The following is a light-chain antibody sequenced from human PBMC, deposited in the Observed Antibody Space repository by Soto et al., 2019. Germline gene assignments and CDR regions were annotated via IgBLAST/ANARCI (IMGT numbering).Light chain of an antibody. CDR1: SSHIGSNT. CDR3: AAWDARLSGWV. CDR2: SNN. J-gene: IGLJ3*02. V-gene: IGLV1-44*01. Sequence: QSALTQPPSSSGTPGQRVTIPCSGSSSHIGSNTVNWYQQFPGTAPKLLIHSNNQRPSGVPDRFSGSKSGTSASLAISGLQSEDEADYYCAAWDARLSGWVFGGGTQLTVL.